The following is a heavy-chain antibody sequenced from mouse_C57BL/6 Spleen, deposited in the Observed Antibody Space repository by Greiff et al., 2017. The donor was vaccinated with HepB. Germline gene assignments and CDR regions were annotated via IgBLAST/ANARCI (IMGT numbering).Heavy chain of an antibody. CDR3: ARGTTVVAREGYFDY. V-gene: IGHV14-2*01. Sequence: EVKVVESGAELVKPGASVKLSCTASGFNIKDYYMHWVKQRTEQGLEWIGRIDPEDGETKYAPKFQGKATITADTSSNTAYLQLSSLTSEDTAVYYCARGTTVVAREGYFDYWGQGTTLTVSS. CDR2: IDPEDGET. CDR1: GFNIKDYY. J-gene: IGHJ2*01. D-gene: IGHD1-1*01.